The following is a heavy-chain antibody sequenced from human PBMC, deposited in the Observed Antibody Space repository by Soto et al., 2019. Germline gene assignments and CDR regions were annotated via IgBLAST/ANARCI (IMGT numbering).Heavy chain of an antibody. CDR2: IIPIFGTA. CDR1: GGTFSSYA. CDR3: ARDKPPVYSSSAGYPNWFDP. Sequence: ASVKVSCKASGGTFSSYAISWVRQAPGQGLEWMGGIIPIFGTANYAQKFQGRVTITADESTSTAYMELSSLRSEDTAVYYCARDKPPVYSSSAGYPNWFDPWGQGTLVPVSS. J-gene: IGHJ5*02. D-gene: IGHD6-6*01. V-gene: IGHV1-69*13.